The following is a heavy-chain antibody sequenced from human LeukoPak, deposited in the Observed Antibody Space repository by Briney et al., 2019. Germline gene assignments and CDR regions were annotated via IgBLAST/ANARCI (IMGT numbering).Heavy chain of an antibody. CDR3: GKDLGRAAAGFDY. J-gene: IGHJ4*02. CDR1: GFTFDDYA. Sequence: GGSLRLSCAASGFTFDDYAMHWVRQAPGKGLEWVSGISWNSGSIGYADSVKGRFTISRDNAKNSLYLQMNSLRAEDMALYYCGKDLGRAAAGFDYWGQGTLVTVSS. D-gene: IGHD6-13*01. CDR2: ISWNSGSI. V-gene: IGHV3-9*03.